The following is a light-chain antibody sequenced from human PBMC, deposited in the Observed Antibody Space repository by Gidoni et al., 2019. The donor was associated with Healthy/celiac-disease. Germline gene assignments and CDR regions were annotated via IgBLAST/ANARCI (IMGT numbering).Light chain of an antibody. CDR2: DAS. CDR3: QQYDNL. CDR1: QDISNY. V-gene: IGKV1-33*01. J-gene: IGKJ3*01. Sequence: DIQMTQSPSSLSASVGDRVTITCQASQDISNYLNWYQQKPGKAPKLLIYDASNLETGVPSRFSGSGSGTDFTFTISSLQPEDIATYYCQQYDNLLXPXTKVXIK.